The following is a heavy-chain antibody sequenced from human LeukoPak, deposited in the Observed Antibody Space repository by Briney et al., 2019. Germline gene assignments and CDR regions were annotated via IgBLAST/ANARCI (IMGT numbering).Heavy chain of an antibody. CDR3: ARDITVVSLASIGFDY. CDR2: ISSYNGKT. Sequence: ASVKVSCKASGYTFTSYGLSWVRQAPGQGLEWMGWISSYNGKTNYAQKFQGRLTMTTDTSTSTAYMELRSLTSDDTAVYYCARDITVVSLASIGFDYWSQGTVVTVPS. V-gene: IGHV1-18*01. D-gene: IGHD3-16*01. CDR1: GYTFTSYG. J-gene: IGHJ4*02.